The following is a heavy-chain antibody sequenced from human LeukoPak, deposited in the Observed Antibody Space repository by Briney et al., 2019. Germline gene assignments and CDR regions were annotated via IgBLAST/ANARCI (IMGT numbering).Heavy chain of an antibody. D-gene: IGHD5-24*01. CDR1: GYIFNTYG. V-gene: IGHV1-18*01. J-gene: IGHJ5*02. CDR2: ISGYNGNT. CDR3: ARRAAPLGGDGYNDNWFDP. Sequence: ASVKVSCKASGYIFNTYGISWVRQAPGRGLEWVGWISGYNGNTNCAQQKFQGRVTITADKSTSTAYMELSSLRSEDTAVYYCARRAAPLGGDGYNDNWFDPWGQGTLVTVSS.